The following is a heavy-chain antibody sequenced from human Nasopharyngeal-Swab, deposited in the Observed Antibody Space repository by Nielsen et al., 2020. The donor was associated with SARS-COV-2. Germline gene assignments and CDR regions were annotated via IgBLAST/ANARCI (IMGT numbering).Heavy chain of an antibody. D-gene: IGHD3-10*01. CDR2: MNPNSGNT. V-gene: IGHV1-8*01. CDR3: ARTTIVRGVIIPYYYYYMDV. J-gene: IGHJ6*03. Sequence: ASVKVSCKASGYTFTSYDINWVRQATGQGLEWMGWMNPNSGNTGYAQKFQGRVTMTRNTSISTAYMELSSLRSEDTAVYYCARTTIVRGVIIPYYYYYMDVWGKGTTVTVSS. CDR1: GYTFTSYD.